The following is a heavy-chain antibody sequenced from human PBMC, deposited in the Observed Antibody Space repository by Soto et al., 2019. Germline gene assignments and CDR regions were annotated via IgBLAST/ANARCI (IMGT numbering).Heavy chain of an antibody. Sequence: GASVKVSCKASGYTFTTYSMHWVRQAPGQRLEWMGWINTGDGTTKYSQTFQGRVTITRDTSANTAYMELSSLRSEDTAVYYCAHRGETPSGYHYNYFDYWGPGTLVTVSS. CDR1: GYTFTTYS. J-gene: IGHJ4*02. CDR2: INTGDGTT. CDR3: AHRGETPSGYHYNYFDY. D-gene: IGHD3-22*01. V-gene: IGHV1-3*04.